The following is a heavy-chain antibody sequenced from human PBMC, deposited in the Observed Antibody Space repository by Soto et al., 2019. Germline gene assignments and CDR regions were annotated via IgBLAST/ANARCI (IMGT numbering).Heavy chain of an antibody. CDR3: AGNQRGYRQLGI. D-gene: IGHD5-18*01. CDR1: GFTVSSNY. J-gene: IGHJ3*02. V-gene: IGHV3-66*01. Sequence: ESGGGLVQPGGSLRLSCAASGFTVSSNYMSWVRQAPGKGLEWVSVIYSGGSTYYADSVKGRFTISRDNSKNTLYLQMNSLRAEDTAVYYCAGNQRGYRQLGIWGQGTMVTVSS. CDR2: IYSGGST.